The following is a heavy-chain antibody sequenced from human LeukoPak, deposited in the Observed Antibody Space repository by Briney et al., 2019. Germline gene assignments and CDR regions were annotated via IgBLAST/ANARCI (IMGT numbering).Heavy chain of an antibody. D-gene: IGHD3-10*01. CDR2: IKTKTDGGTT. V-gene: IGHV3-15*01. CDR1: GFTFSNAW. CDR3: NTDPLIWFGDLLLPFDY. Sequence: GGSLRLSCAASGFTFSNAWMSWVRQAPGKGLEWVGRIKTKTDGGTTDYAAPVKGRFTISRDDSKNTLYLQMNSLKTEDTAVYYCNTDPLIWFGDLLLPFDYWGQGTLVTVSS. J-gene: IGHJ4*02.